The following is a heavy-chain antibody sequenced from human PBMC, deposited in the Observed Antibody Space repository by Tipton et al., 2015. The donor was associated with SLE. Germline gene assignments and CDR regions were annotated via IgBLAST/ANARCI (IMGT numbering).Heavy chain of an antibody. J-gene: IGHJ4*02. D-gene: IGHD6-19*01. Sequence: SLRLSCAASGFTFSSYAMHWVRQAPGKGLEWVAVISYDGSNKYYADSVKGRFTISRDNSKNTLYLQMNSLRAEDTAVYYCACQLIAVAGPIFDYWGQGTLVTVSS. V-gene: IGHV3-30-3*01. CDR3: ACQLIAVAGPIFDY. CDR2: ISYDGSNK. CDR1: GFTFSSYA.